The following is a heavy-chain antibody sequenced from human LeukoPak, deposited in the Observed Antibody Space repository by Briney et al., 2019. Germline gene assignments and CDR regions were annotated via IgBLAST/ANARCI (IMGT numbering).Heavy chain of an antibody. V-gene: IGHV3-23*01. Sequence: GGSLRLSCAASGFTFSSYAMSCVSQAPRKGLEWVSAISGSGGSTYYADSVKGRFTISRDNAKNSLYLQMNSLRAEDTAVYYCAKDTLRSYYDILTGYYNYYYMDVWGKGTTVTISS. J-gene: IGHJ6*03. CDR3: AKDTLRSYYDILTGYYNYYYMDV. CDR2: ISGSGGST. CDR1: GFTFSSYA. D-gene: IGHD3-9*01.